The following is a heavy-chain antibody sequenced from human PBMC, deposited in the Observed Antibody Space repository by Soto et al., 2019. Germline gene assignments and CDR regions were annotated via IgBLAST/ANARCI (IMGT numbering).Heavy chain of an antibody. J-gene: IGHJ6*02. Sequence: ASVKVSCKASGYTFTSYGISWVRQAPGQGLEWMGWISAYNGNTNYAQKLQGRVTMTTDTSTSTAYMELRSLRSDDTAVYYCAGDQEWFGELSYYYGMDVWGQGTTVTVSS. CDR1: GYTFTSYG. CDR2: ISAYNGNT. D-gene: IGHD3-10*01. V-gene: IGHV1-18*01. CDR3: AGDQEWFGELSYYYGMDV.